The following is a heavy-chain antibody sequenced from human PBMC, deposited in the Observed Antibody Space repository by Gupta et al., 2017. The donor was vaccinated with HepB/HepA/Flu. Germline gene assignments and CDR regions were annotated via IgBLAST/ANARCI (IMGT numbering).Heavy chain of an antibody. CDR1: GISFGDYA. Sequence: EVQLVESGGGLVQPGRSLRLSCTASGISFGDYAMSWVRQAPGKGLEWVGFIRSKEYGGTTEFAASVKGRFTISRDDSKSIAYLQMNSLKTEDTAVYYCTTNTYYYGSGSYPLDYWGQGTLVTVSA. V-gene: IGHV3-49*04. CDR2: IRSKEYGGTT. D-gene: IGHD3-10*01. CDR3: TTNTYYYGSGSYPLDY. J-gene: IGHJ4*02.